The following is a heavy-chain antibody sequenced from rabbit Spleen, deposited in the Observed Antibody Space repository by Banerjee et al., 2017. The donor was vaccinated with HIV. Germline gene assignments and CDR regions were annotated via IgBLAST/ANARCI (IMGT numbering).Heavy chain of an antibody. CDR1: GFSFSSSYY. CDR3: AREKSGNYGYDL. Sequence: QQQLEESGGGLVKPGGTLTLTCTASGFSFSSSYYMCWVRQAPGKGLEWIGCIYTGASGSTAYASWAKGRFTVSKTASTTVTLQLNSLTAADTATYFCAREKSGNYGYDLWGPGTLVTVS. CDR2: IYTGASGST. V-gene: IGHV1S45*01. J-gene: IGHJ4*01. D-gene: IGHD6-1*01.